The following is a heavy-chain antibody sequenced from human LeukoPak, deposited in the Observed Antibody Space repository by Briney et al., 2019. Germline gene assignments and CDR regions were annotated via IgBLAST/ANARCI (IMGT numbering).Heavy chain of an antibody. J-gene: IGHJ5*02. CDR2: IYYSGST. V-gene: IGHV4-30-4*01. Sequence: SQTLSLTCTVSAGSISSGDYYWSWIRQPPGKGLEWIGYIYYSGSTYYNPSLKSRVTISVDTSKNQCSLKLSSVTAADTAVYYCARVHDYCSGGSCVNWFDPWGQGTLVTVSS. CDR3: ARVHDYCSGGSCVNWFDP. CDR1: AGSISSGDYY. D-gene: IGHD2-15*01.